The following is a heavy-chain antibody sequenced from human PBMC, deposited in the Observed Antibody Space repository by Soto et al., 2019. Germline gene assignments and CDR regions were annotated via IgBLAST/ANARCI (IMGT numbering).Heavy chain of an antibody. Sequence: TLSLTCSVSGASISSRDYYWGWIRQTPGKGLEWIGNIDYNGVTYYNPSLKSRVTVSKDTSKNQFSLKVAFVTAADTAIYYCGRVMIGTSRHTDSDYWGQGTQVT. D-gene: IGHD2-2*01. CDR3: GRVMIGTSRHTDSDY. V-gene: IGHV4-39*01. CDR2: IDYNGVT. CDR1: GASISSRDYY. J-gene: IGHJ4*02.